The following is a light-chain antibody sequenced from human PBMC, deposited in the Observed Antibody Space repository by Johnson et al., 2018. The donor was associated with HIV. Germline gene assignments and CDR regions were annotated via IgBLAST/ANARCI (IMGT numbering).Light chain of an antibody. Sequence: QSVLTQPPSVSAAPGQKVTISCSGSSSNVGNNYVSWFQQLPGTAPKLLIYDNNERPSGSPDRFSGSKSGTSATRGITGLQTGDEADYYCGTWASSLPVYVFGTWTKVTVL. CDR1: SSNVGNNY. CDR3: GTWASSLPVYV. CDR2: DNN. V-gene: IGLV1-51*01. J-gene: IGLJ1*01.